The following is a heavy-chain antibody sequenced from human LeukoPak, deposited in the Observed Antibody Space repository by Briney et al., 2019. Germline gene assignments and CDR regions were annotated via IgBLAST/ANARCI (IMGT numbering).Heavy chain of an antibody. J-gene: IGHJ6*02. CDR1: GGTFSSYA. V-gene: IGHV1-69*13. D-gene: IGHD4-23*01. CDR2: IIPIFGTA. CDR3: ASGALTTVVIYYYYYGMDV. Sequence: ASVTVSCTASGGTFSSYAISWVRQAPGQGLEWMGGIIPIFGTANYAQKFQGRVTITADESTSTAYMELSSLRSEDTAVYYCASGALTTVVIYYYYYGMDVWGQGTTVTVSS.